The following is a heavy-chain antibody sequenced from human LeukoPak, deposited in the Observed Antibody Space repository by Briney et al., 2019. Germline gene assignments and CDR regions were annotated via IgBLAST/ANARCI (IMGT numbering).Heavy chain of an antibody. Sequence: SVKVPCKASGGTFSRYTLNWVRQAPGQGLEWMGGISPLFGSAKYAQKFQGRVTITADESTSTAYMELRSLRSEDTAVYYCARGYAFDYWGQGTLVTVSS. J-gene: IGHJ4*02. V-gene: IGHV1-69*01. CDR1: GGTFSRYT. CDR3: ARGYAFDY. CDR2: ISPLFGSA. D-gene: IGHD3-16*01.